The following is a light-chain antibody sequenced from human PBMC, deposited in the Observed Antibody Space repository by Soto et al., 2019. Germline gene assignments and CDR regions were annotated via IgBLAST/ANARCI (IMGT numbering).Light chain of an antibody. CDR3: QQLNSYPIT. J-gene: IGKJ5*01. Sequence: DIQLTQSPSFLSASVGDRVTITCRASQGISSYLAWYQQKPGNAPKLLIHAAPTLQSGVPSRFSGSGSGTEFTLTISSLQPEDFATYYCQQLNSYPITFGQGTRLEIK. CDR1: QGISSY. CDR2: AAP. V-gene: IGKV1-9*01.